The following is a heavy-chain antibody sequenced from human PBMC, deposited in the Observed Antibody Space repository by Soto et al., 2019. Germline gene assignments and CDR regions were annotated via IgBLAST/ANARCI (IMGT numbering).Heavy chain of an antibody. D-gene: IGHD4-17*01. CDR3: ARSNSISGSRGGDYEVLWYYYYAMDV. V-gene: IGHV1-69*13. CDR1: GGTFSSYA. J-gene: IGHJ6*02. CDR2: IIPIFGTA. Sequence: SVKVSCKASGGTFSSYAISWVRQAPGQGLEWMGGIIPIFGTANYAQKFQGRVTITADESTSTAYMELSSLRSEDTAVYYCARSNSISGSRGGDYEVLWYYYYAMDVWGQGTTVTVSS.